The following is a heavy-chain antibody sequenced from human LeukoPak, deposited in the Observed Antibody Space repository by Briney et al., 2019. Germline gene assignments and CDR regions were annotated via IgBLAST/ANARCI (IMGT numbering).Heavy chain of an antibody. D-gene: IGHD3-3*01. J-gene: IGHJ6*04. V-gene: IGHV1-69*10. CDR2: FNTILGTE. Sequence: AASVKVSCTASGGTFSGYDLSWVRQAPGQGLEWMGVFNTILGTENSTQKFQGRVTITADISTNTVYMELSSLRSEDTAVYFCAGIPVFGVVLHQEPVWGKGTTVSVSS. CDR1: GGTFSGYD. CDR3: AGIPVFGVVLHQEPV.